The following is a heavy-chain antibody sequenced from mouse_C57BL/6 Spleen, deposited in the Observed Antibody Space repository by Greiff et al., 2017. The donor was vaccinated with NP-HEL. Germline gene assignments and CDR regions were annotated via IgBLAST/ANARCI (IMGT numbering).Heavy chain of an antibody. CDR2: INPNNGGT. D-gene: IGHD1-1*01. CDR1: GYTFTDYY. J-gene: IGHJ2*01. CDR3: ASYYGSSSPFDY. V-gene: IGHV1-26*01. Sequence: EVQLQQSGPELVKPGASVKISCKASGYTFTDYYMNWVKQSHGKSLEWIGDINPNNGGTSYNQKFKGKATLTVDKSSSTAYMELRSLTSEDSAVYYCASYYGSSSPFDYWGRGTTLTVSS.